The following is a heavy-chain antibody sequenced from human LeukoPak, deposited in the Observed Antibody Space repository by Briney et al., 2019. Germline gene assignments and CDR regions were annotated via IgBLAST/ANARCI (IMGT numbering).Heavy chain of an antibody. CDR1: GGSISSYY. CDR2: IYYSGST. J-gene: IGHJ4*02. Sequence: PSETLSLTCTVSGGSISSYYWSWIRQPPGKGLEWIGYIYYSGSTNYNPSLKSRVTISVDTSKNQFSLKLSSVTAADTAVYYCARMVDRMVRGVDYWGQGPLVPVSS. V-gene: IGHV4-59*01. D-gene: IGHD3-10*01. CDR3: ARMVDRMVRGVDY.